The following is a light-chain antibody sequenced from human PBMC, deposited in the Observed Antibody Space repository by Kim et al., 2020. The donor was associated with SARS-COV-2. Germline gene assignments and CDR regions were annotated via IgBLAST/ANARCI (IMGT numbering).Light chain of an antibody. Sequence: QPVPTQPSSLSASPGASASLTCTLHSGINVETYRIYWYQQKPGSPPQSLLRYKSDSDKQRDSGVPSRFSGSKDASANAGILLISGLQSEDEADYHCMIWHNSAWVFGGWTQLTVL. V-gene: IGLV5-45*02. CDR2: YKSDSDK. CDR1: SGINVETYR. J-gene: IGLJ3*02. CDR3: MIWHNSAWV.